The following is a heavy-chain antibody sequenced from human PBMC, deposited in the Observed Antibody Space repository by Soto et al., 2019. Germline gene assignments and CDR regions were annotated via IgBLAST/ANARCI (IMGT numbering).Heavy chain of an antibody. CDR1: GFIVGGDY. V-gene: IGHV3-53*01. CDR2: IYSGGTT. J-gene: IGHJ4*02. Sequence: GGSLRLSCVASGFIVGGDYMSWVRQAPGKGLDWVSIIYSGGTTYFADSVKGRFTISRDNSKNTLYLQMDALTAEDTAVYYCARGRSPSYFDYWGPGTLVTVS. CDR3: ARGRSPSYFDY.